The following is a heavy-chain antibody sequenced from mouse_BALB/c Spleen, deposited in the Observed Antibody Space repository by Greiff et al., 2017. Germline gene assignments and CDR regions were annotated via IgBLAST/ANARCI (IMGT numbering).Heavy chain of an antibody. D-gene: IGHD2-4*01. CDR1: GFTFSSYT. J-gene: IGHJ3*01. CDR2: ISSGGSYT. CDR3: TRDFYDYPFAY. Sequence: EVKLVESGGGLVKPGGSLKLSCAASGFTFSSYTMSWVRQTPEKRLEWVATISSGGSYTYYPDSVKGRFTISRDNAKNTLYLQMSSLKSEDTAMYYCTRDFYDYPFAYWGQGTLVTVSA. V-gene: IGHV5-6-4*01.